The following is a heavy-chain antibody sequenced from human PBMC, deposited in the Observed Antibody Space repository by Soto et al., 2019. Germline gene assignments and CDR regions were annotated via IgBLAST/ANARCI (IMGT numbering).Heavy chain of an antibody. V-gene: IGHV2-5*02. Sequence: QITLNESGPTVVKPTETLTLTCTFSGFSLTTSGVGVGWARQSPGKAPEWLAFIYWDDDKRYSTSLKSRLTITKDTSKNQVVLTMANVDPADTATYYCAHRVLRAVFGLVTTTAIYFDFWGQGTPVVVSS. CDR3: AHRVLRAVFGLVTTTAIYFDF. CDR1: GFSLTTSGVG. D-gene: IGHD3-3*01. J-gene: IGHJ4*02. CDR2: IYWDDDK.